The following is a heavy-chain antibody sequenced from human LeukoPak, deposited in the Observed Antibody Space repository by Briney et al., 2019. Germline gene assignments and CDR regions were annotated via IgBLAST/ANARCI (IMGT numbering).Heavy chain of an antibody. CDR2: ISYDGSNK. Sequence: GGSLRLSCAASGFTFSSYAMHWVRQAPGKWLEWVAVISYDGSNKYYADSVKGRFTISRDNSKNTLYLQMNSLRAEDTAVYYCAPGWPQLINYWGQGTLVTVSS. V-gene: IGHV3-30*04. J-gene: IGHJ4*02. CDR3: APGWPQLINY. D-gene: IGHD5-24*01. CDR1: GFTFSSYA.